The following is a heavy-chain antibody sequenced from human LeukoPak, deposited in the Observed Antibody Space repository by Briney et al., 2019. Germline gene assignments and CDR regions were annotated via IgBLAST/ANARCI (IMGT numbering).Heavy chain of an antibody. CDR2: ISGSGGST. CDR3: AKDLKYYYYDSSGYLFDY. V-gene: IGHV3-23*01. J-gene: IGHJ4*02. D-gene: IGHD3-22*01. Sequence: GGSLRLSCAASGFTFSSYAMSWVRQAPGKGQEWVSAISGSGGSTYYADSVKGRFTISRDNSKNTLYLQMNSLRAEDTAVYYCAKDLKYYYYDSSGYLFDYWGQGTLVTVSS. CDR1: GFTFSSYA.